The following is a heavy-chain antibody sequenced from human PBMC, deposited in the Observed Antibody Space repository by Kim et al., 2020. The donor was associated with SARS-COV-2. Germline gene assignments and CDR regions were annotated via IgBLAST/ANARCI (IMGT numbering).Heavy chain of an antibody. V-gene: IGHV4-59*08. J-gene: IGHJ4*02. D-gene: IGHD2-2*01. Sequence: PSLKSRVTIAVEPSKNQFSLKLSSVTAADTAVYYCARQGCSSTSCYQFAYWGQGTLVTVSS. CDR3: ARQGCSSTSCYQFAY.